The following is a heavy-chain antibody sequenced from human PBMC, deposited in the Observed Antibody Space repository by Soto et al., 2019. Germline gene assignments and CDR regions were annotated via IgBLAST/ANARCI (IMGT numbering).Heavy chain of an antibody. Sequence: PVGSLRLSCAASGFTFSSYALSWVRQAPGKGLEWVSAISSSGGSTFYADSVKGRFTISRDNSKNMLLLQMNSLRVEDTAIYYCAKDRGCRSASCHFFDYWGQGTLVTVSS. CDR1: GFTFSSYA. D-gene: IGHD2-2*01. V-gene: IGHV3-23*01. J-gene: IGHJ4*02. CDR3: AKDRGCRSASCHFFDY. CDR2: ISSSGGST.